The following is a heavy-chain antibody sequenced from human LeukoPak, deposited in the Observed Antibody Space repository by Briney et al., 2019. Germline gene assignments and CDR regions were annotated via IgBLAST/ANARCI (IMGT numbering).Heavy chain of an antibody. V-gene: IGHV3-64D*06. D-gene: IGHD6-19*01. CDR2: ISSNGGST. CDR3: AISSAYYYFDY. Sequence: GGSLRLSCSASGHTFTNYPIHWVRQAPGKGLEFVSNISSNGGSTYYADSVKGRFTISRDNSKNTLYLQTSSLRAEDTAVYYCAISSAYYYFDYWGQGTLVTVSS. J-gene: IGHJ4*02. CDR1: GHTFTNYP.